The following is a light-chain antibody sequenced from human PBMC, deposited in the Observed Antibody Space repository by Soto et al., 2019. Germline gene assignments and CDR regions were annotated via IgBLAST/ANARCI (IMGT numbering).Light chain of an antibody. CDR2: DAS. Sequence: GDRVTVTCRASQSINTWLAWYQQKPGKAPKLLIYDASSLQSGVPSRFTGRGSGTEFTLTISSLQPDDFATYYCQQYNSYSRTFXQGTKADIK. V-gene: IGKV1-5*01. CDR1: QSINTW. J-gene: IGKJ1*01. CDR3: QQYNSYSRT.